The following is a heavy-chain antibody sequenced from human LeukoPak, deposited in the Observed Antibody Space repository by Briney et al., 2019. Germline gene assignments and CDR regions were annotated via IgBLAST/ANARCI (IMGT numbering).Heavy chain of an antibody. V-gene: IGHV3-48*02. J-gene: IGHJ4*02. D-gene: IGHD3-10*01. Sequence: PGGSLRLSCAASGFTFSSYGLNWVRQAPGKGLEWVSYISSSRSTIYYVDSVKGRFTISRDNARNSLYLQMNSLRDEDTAVYYCARDLAYYGSGSYLFSVGSGFDYWGQGTLVTVSS. CDR2: ISSSRSTI. CDR1: GFTFSSYG. CDR3: ARDLAYYGSGSYLFSVGSGFDY.